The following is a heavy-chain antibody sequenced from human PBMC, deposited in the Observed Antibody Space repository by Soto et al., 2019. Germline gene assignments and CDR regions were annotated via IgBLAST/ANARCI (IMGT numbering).Heavy chain of an antibody. V-gene: IGHV1-8*01. CDR1: GYTFTSYD. D-gene: IGHD6-19*01. CDR3: AIDPVAVAGTFANY. Sequence: QVRLVQSGAEVKKPGASVKVSCKASGYTFTSYDINWVRQATGQGLEWMGWMNPHSGNTGYAQKFQGRVTMTRNTSISTAYMELSSLRSEDTAVYYCAIDPVAVAGTFANYWGQGTLVTLSS. J-gene: IGHJ4*02. CDR2: MNPHSGNT.